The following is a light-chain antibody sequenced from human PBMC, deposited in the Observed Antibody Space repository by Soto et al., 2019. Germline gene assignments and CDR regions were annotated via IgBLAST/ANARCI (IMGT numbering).Light chain of an antibody. CDR3: SSYTSNNTYV. J-gene: IGLJ1*01. V-gene: IGLV2-14*03. CDR2: NVS. CDR1: SSDVGGYNS. Sequence: QSVLTQPASVSGSPGQSIAFSCTGTSSDVGGYNSVSWYQQHPGKAPKLMIYNVSNRPSGVSDRFSGSKSGNTASLTISGLQAEDEADYYCSSYTSNNTYVFGTGTKVTVL.